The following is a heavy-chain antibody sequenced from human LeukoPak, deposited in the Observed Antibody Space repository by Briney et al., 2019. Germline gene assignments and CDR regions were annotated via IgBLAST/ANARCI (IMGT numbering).Heavy chain of an antibody. D-gene: IGHD2-2*01. CDR1: GSTFSSYG. CDR3: AKIEGVPAALYYYYGMDV. J-gene: IGHJ6*04. CDR2: ISYDGSNK. V-gene: IGHV3-30*18. Sequence: GGSLRLSCAASGSTFSSYGMHWVRQAPGKGLEWVAVISYDGSNKYYADSVKGRFTISRDNSKNTLYLQMNSLRAEDTAVYYCAKIEGVPAALYYYYGMDVWGKGTTVTVSS.